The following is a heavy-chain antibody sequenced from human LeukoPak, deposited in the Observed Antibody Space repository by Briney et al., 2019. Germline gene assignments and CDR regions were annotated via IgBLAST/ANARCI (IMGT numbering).Heavy chain of an antibody. J-gene: IGHJ2*01. CDR2: INPNSGGP. Sequence: ASVKVSCKASGYTFTGYYMHWVRQAPGQGLEWMGWINPNSGGPNYSQTFQGRVTMTRDTSISTAYMELSRLRPDDTAVYYCARLYGSGSYSDSYFDLWGRGTLVTVSS. V-gene: IGHV1-2*02. D-gene: IGHD3-10*01. CDR3: ARLYGSGSYSDSYFDL. CDR1: GYTFTGYY.